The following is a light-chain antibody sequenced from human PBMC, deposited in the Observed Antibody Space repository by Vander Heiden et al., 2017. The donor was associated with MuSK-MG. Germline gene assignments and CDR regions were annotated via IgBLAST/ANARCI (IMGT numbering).Light chain of an antibody. CDR3: QQRSNWPPFT. Sequence: EIVLTQSPGTLSLSPGDRATLSCRASQSVNTFLDWYQQRPGQAPRLLIYDASSGSGTDFTLTISSLEPEDFAVYFYQQRSNWPPFTFGQGTRLETK. CDR2: DAS. CDR1: QSVNTF. J-gene: IGKJ5*01. V-gene: IGKV3-11*01.